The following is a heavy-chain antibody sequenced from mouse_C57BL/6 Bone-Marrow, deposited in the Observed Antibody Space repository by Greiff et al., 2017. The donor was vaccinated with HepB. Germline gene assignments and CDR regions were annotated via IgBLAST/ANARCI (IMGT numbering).Heavy chain of an antibody. CDR1: GFTFNTYA. CDR2: IRSKSSNYAT. Sequence: EVKLVESGGGLVQPKGSLKLSCAASGFTFNTYAMHWVRQAPGKGLEWVARIRSKSSNYATYYADSVKDRFTISRDDSQSMHYLQMNNLKTEDTAMYYCVRGAITTVVAKGFAYWGQGTLVTVSA. D-gene: IGHD1-1*01. J-gene: IGHJ3*01. CDR3: VRGAITTVVAKGFAY. V-gene: IGHV10-3*01.